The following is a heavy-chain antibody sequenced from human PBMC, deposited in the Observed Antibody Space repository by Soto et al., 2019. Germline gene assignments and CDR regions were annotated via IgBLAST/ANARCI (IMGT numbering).Heavy chain of an antibody. V-gene: IGHV3-23*01. D-gene: IGHD5-12*01. J-gene: IGHJ4*02. Sequence: EVQLLESGGGLVQPGGSLRLSCAASGFTFSSYTMNWVRQAPGKGLEWVSGISGSGGDTYYADSVKGRFTISRDNSKNTLYLQMNSLRAEDTAVYRCAFGREGIVTTFFDHWGLGTLVTV. CDR2: ISGSGGDT. CDR3: AFGREGIVTTFFDH. CDR1: GFTFSSYT.